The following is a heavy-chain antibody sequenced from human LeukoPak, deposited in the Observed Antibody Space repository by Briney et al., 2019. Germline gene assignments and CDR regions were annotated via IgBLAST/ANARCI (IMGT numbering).Heavy chain of an antibody. Sequence: GGSLRLSCATSGFTFSSYWMTWVRQALGTGLEWVANIKEDGSRQHYIDSVKGRFTISRDNAKSSLYLQMNSLRVEDSAVYYCARDGYASGSHDYWGQGTLVTVSS. D-gene: IGHD3-10*01. V-gene: IGHV3-7*04. CDR1: GFTFSSYW. CDR3: ARDGYASGSHDY. J-gene: IGHJ4*02. CDR2: IKEDGSRQ.